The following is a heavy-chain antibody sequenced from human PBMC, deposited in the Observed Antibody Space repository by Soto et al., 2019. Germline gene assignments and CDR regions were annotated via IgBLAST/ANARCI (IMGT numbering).Heavy chain of an antibody. V-gene: IGHV3-48*01. CDR1: GFTFSSYS. CDR3: ARESGGQLVPAPYFDY. J-gene: IGHJ4*02. Sequence: EVQLVESGGGLVQPGGSLRLSCAASGFTFSSYSMNWVRQAPGKGLEWVSYISSSSSTIYYADSVKGRFTISRDNAKNSLYLQMNSLRAEDTAVYYCARESGGQLVPAPYFDYWGQGTLVTVSS. D-gene: IGHD6-13*01. CDR2: ISSSSSTI.